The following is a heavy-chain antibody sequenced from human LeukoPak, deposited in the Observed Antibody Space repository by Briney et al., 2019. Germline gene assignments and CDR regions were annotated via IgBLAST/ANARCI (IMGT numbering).Heavy chain of an antibody. V-gene: IGHV3-30*02. J-gene: IGHJ4*02. Sequence: GGSLRLSCAASGFTFSSYGMHWVRQAPGKGLEWVAFIRYDGSNKYYADSVKGRFTISRDNSKNTLYLQMNSLRAEDTAVYYCAKVVNSSWGYFDYWGQGTLVTVSS. CDR1: GFTFSSYG. CDR3: AKVVNSSWGYFDY. D-gene: IGHD6-13*01. CDR2: IRYDGSNK.